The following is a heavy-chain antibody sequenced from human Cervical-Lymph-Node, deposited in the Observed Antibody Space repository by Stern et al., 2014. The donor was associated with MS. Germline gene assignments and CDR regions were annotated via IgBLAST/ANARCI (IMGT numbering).Heavy chain of an antibody. V-gene: IGHV4-59*01. Sequence: QVQLVESGPGLVKPSETLSLTCTVSGVSINNYYWHWIRQSPGKGLEWIGYIYYSGSTNYNPSLRGRAITSVDTSKSQFSLKVTSVTAADTAVYYCASSKQVWLPFDLWGQGTMVTVSS. D-gene: IGHD5-18*01. CDR2: IYYSGST. CDR3: ASSKQVWLPFDL. J-gene: IGHJ3*01. CDR1: GVSINNYY.